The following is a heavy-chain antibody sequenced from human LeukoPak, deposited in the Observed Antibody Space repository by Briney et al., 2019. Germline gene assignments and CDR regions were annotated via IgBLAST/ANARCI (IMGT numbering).Heavy chain of an antibody. J-gene: IGHJ4*02. CDR3: ARDGRGAEVDF. CDR1: GYSISSGYY. D-gene: IGHD3-10*01. CDR2: LYHSGST. V-gene: IGHV4-38-2*02. Sequence: SETLSLTCAVSGYSISSGYYWGWIRQPPGKGLEWIGSLYHSGSTYYNPPLKGRVTISVDTSKNQFSLKLSSVTAADTAVYYCARDGRGAEVDFWGQGTLVTVSS.